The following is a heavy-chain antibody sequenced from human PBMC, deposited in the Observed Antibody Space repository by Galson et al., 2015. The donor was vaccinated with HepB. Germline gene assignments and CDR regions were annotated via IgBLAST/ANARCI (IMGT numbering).Heavy chain of an antibody. V-gene: IGHV3-30-3*01. CDR3: ARDGVLLWFGEQAGGYGMDV. J-gene: IGHJ6*02. D-gene: IGHD3-10*01. CDR2: ISYDGSNK. Sequence: SLRLSCAASGFTFSSYAMHWVRQAPGKGLEWVAVISYDGSNKYYADSVKGRFTISRDISKNTLYLQMNSLRAEDTAVYYCARDGVLLWFGEQAGGYGMDVWGQGTTVTVSS. CDR1: GFTFSSYA.